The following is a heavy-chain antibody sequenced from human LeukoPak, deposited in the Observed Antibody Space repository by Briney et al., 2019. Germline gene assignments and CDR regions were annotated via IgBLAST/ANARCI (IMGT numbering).Heavy chain of an antibody. J-gene: IGHJ4*02. Sequence: GASVKVSCKASGYTFTDYYMHWVRQAPGQGLEWMGWINPNSGGTNYAQKFQGRVTMTRDTSISTAYMELSRLRSDDTAVYYCARGGARSEWELRPPPPGYWGQGTLVTVSS. D-gene: IGHD1-26*01. CDR3: ARGGARSEWELRPPPPGY. V-gene: IGHV1-2*02. CDR1: GYTFTDYY. CDR2: INPNSGGT.